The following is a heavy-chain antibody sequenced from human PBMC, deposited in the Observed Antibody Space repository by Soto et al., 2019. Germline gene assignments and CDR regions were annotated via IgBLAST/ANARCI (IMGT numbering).Heavy chain of an antibody. Sequence: ASVKVSCKASGFTFTSSAMQWVRQARGQRLEWIGWIVVGSGNTNYAQKFQERVTITRDMSTSTAYMELSSLTSEDTAVYYCARDSRYSSAFDIWGQGTMVTVSS. CDR3: ARDSRYSSAFDI. CDR2: IVVGSGNT. V-gene: IGHV1-58*02. CDR1: GFTFTSSA. D-gene: IGHD5-18*01. J-gene: IGHJ3*02.